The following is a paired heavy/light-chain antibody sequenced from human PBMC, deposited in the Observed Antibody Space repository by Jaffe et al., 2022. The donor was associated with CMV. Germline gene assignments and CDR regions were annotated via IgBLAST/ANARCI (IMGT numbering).Light chain of an antibody. Sequence: DIVMTQSPLSLPVTPGEPATISCRSSQSLLHSNGYTYLDWYLQKPGQSPQLLIYLTSNRASGVPDRFSGSGSGTDFSLEISRVEAEDVGVYYCVQALQTWTFGQGTKVEIK. CDR2: LTS. CDR3: VQALQTWT. CDR1: QSLLHSNGYTY. V-gene: IGKV2-28*01. J-gene: IGKJ1*01.
Heavy chain of an antibody. Sequence: QVQLVESGGGVVQPGRSLRLSCVASGFTFSDYGMHWVRQAPGKGLEWVAVIWYDGSNEKYADSVKGRFTISRDNLRNTLYLQMNSLRADDTAVYYCTRYEGGPQRLMYFDVWGKGTTVTVSS. J-gene: IGHJ6*04. CDR1: GFTFSDYG. CDR3: TRYEGGPQRLMYFDV. CDR2: IWYDGSNE. D-gene: IGHD2-8*01. V-gene: IGHV3-33*08.